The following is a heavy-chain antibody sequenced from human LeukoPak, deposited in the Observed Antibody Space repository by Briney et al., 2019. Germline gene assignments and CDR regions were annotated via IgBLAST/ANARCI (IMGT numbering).Heavy chain of an antibody. CDR2: IYYSGST. CDR1: GGSISSSSYY. D-gene: IGHD1-1*01. J-gene: IGHJ6*03. CDR3: ARDGYPYYYYMDV. V-gene: IGHV4-39*07. Sequence: SETLSLTCTVSGGSISSSSYYWGWIRQPPGKGLEWIGSIYYSGSTYYNPSLKSRVTISVDTSKNQFSLKLSSVTAADTAVYYCARDGYPYYYYMDVWGKGTTVTVSS.